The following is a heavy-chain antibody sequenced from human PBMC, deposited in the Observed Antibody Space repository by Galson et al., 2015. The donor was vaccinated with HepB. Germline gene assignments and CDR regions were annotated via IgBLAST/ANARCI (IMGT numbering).Heavy chain of an antibody. V-gene: IGHV3-48*02. Sequence: SLRLSCAASGFTFSSYSMNWVRQAPGKGLEWVSYISSSSSTIYYADSVKGRFTISRDNAKNSLYLQMNSLRDEDTAVYYCARSHSSGYYPPSRWVQGTLVTVSS. D-gene: IGHD3-22*01. CDR3: ARSHSSGYYPPSR. CDR1: GFTFSSYS. J-gene: IGHJ4*02. CDR2: ISSSSSTI.